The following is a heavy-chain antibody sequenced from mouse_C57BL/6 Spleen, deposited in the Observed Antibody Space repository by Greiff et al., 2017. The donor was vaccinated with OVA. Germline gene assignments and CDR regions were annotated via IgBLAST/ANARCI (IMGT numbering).Heavy chain of an antibody. CDR2: ISSGGDYI. J-gene: IGHJ4*01. Sequence: EVKLVESGAGLVKPGGSLKLSCAASGFTFSSYAMSWVRQTPEKRLEWVAYISSGGDYIYYADTVKGRFTFSRDNARNTLYLQMSSLKSEDTSMYYCTKDIYYDYDVRKDIAMDYWGQGTSVTVSS. D-gene: IGHD2-4*01. CDR1: GFTFSSYA. V-gene: IGHV5-9-1*02. CDR3: TKDIYYDYDVRKDIAMDY.